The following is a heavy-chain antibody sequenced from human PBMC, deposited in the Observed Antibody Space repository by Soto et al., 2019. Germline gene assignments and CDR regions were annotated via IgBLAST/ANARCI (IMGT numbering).Heavy chain of an antibody. CDR3: AREEVSSGWYLATFDI. CDR2: INSDGTTT. V-gene: IGHV3-74*01. D-gene: IGHD6-19*01. Sequence: GGSLRLSCAASGFTFSSYWMHWVRQAPGKGLVWISRINSDGTTTSYADSVKGRFTISRDNAKNTLYLQMNSLRAEDTVVFFCAREEVSSGWYLATFDIWGQGTMVTVSS. CDR1: GFTFSSYW. J-gene: IGHJ3*02.